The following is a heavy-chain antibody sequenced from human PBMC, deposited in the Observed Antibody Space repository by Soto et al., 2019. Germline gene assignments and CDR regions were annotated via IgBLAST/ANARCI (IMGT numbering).Heavy chain of an antibody. CDR1: GYTFTRYG. V-gene: IGHV1-18*01. J-gene: IGHJ4*02. CDR3: AVSSGWVSPFYY. CDR2: ISAYNGNT. Sequence: QVQLVQSGAEVKKPGASVKVSCKDSGYTFTRYGISWVRQAPGQGLEWMGWISAYNGNTNYAQKLQGRVTMTTASATSKAYIGLRSLRSADTAVYYCAVSSGWVSPFYYCGQGTLVTVSS. D-gene: IGHD6-19*01.